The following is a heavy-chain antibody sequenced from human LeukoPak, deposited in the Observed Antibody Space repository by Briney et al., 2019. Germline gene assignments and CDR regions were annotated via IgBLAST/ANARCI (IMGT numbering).Heavy chain of an antibody. CDR2: IYYSGST. CDR3: ARARNYDFWGGYSLDY. CDR1: GGSISSSSHY. Sequence: SETLSLTCTVSGGSISSSSHYWGWIRQPPGKGLEWIGSIYYSGSTYYNPSLKSRVTISVDTSKNQFSLKLSSVTAADTAVYYCARARNYDFWGGYSLDYWGQGTLVTVSS. D-gene: IGHD3-3*01. J-gene: IGHJ4*02. V-gene: IGHV4-39*07.